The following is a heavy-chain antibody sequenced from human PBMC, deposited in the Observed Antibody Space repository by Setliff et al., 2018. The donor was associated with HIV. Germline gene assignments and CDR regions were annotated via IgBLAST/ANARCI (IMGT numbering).Heavy chain of an antibody. Sequence: SETLSLTCAVSGYSISSGHYWGWIRQPPGKGLEWIGGIYHSGTTYDNPSLKSRVTISVDTSKNQFSLKLSSVTAADTAVYFCARQSGYTRGWDIFGVVAGSFDIWGQGTMVTVSS. D-gene: IGHD3-3*01. V-gene: IGHV4-38-2*01. J-gene: IGHJ3*02. CDR2: IYHSGTT. CDR1: GYSISSGHY. CDR3: ARQSGYTRGWDIFGVVAGSFDI.